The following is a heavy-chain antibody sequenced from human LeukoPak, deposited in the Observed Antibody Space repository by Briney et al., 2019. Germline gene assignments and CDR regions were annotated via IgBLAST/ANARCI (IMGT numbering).Heavy chain of an antibody. CDR2: INGDGSST. CDR1: GFTFSRYW. CDR3: AREDTGGYGNYFDY. J-gene: IGHJ4*02. V-gene: IGHV3-74*01. Sequence: PGGSLRLSCAASGFTFSRYWIHWVRQAPGEGLVWVSRINGDGSSTDYADSVKGRFTISRDKAKNTLYLQMNSLRAEDTAMYYCAREDTGGYGNYFDYWGQGTLVTVSS. D-gene: IGHD2-8*02.